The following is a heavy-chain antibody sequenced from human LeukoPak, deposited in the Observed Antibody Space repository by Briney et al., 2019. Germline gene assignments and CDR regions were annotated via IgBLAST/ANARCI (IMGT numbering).Heavy chain of an antibody. V-gene: IGHV3-7*02. CDR2: INQDGRKK. Sequence: GGSLRLSCAASGFTFSSYWMSWVRQAPGKGLEWVANINQDGRKKFYVDSVEGRFTISRDDAKTSLFLQMNSLRVEDTAVYYCAKWMGRDSWGQGTLVTVPS. CDR3: AKWMGRDS. J-gene: IGHJ4*02. D-gene: IGHD6-19*01. CDR1: GFTFSSYW.